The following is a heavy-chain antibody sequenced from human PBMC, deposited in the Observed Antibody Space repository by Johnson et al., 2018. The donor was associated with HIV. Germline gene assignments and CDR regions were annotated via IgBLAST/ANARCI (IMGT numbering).Heavy chain of an antibody. D-gene: IGHD4-17*01. J-gene: IGHJ3*02. CDR2: ISYDGSNK. Sequence: QVQLVESGGGVVQPGRSLRLSCAASGFTFSSYAMHWVRQAPGKGLEWVAVISYDGSNKYSADSVTGRFTISRANSKKTLYLQMNSLRAEDTAVYYCARGMTTVTNHDAFDIWGQGTMVTVSS. CDR3: ARGMTTVTNHDAFDI. CDR1: GFTFSSYA. V-gene: IGHV3-30-3*01.